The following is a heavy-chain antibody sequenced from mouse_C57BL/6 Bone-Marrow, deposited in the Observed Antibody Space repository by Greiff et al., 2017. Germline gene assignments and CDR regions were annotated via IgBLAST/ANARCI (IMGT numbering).Heavy chain of an antibody. CDR1: GFNIKDYY. Sequence: VQLQQSGAELVKPGASVKLSCTASGFNIKDYYMHWVKQRTEQGLEWIGRIDPEDGETEYAPKFQGKATITADTSSNTAYLQLSSLTSEDTAVYYCARIRYYVMDYWGQGTSVTVSS. CDR3: ARIRYYVMDY. J-gene: IGHJ4*01. CDR2: IDPEDGET. V-gene: IGHV14-2*01.